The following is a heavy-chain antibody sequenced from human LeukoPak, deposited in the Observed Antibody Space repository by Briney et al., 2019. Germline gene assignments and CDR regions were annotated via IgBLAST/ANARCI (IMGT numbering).Heavy chain of an antibody. CDR2: IIPILGIA. Sequence: ASVKVSCKASGGTFSSYAISWVRQAPGQGLEWMGRIIPILGIANYAQKFQGRDTITADKSTSTAYMELSSLRSEDTAVYYCARNLPPGRFDPWGQGTLVTVSS. V-gene: IGHV1-69*04. CDR3: ARNLPPGRFDP. J-gene: IGHJ5*02. CDR1: GGTFSSYA.